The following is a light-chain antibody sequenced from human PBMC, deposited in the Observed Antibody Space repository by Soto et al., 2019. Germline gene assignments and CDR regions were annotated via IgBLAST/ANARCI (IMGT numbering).Light chain of an antibody. CDR2: EVT. CDR1: SSDVGGYNY. Sequence: QSVLTQPRSVSGSPGQSVTVSCIGTSSDVGGYNYVSWYQQHPGKAPKLMIYEVTNRPSGVSNRFSGSKSGNTASLTISGLQAEDEADYYCSSYTSRSTLVFGTGTKVTV. CDR3: SSYTSRSTLV. V-gene: IGLV2-14*01. J-gene: IGLJ1*01.